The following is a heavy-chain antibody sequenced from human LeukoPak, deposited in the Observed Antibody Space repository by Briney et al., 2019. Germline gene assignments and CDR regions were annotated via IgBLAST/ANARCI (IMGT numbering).Heavy chain of an antibody. CDR1: GYSISSGYY. D-gene: IGHD4-17*01. CDR2: IYHSGST. Sequence: PSETLSLTYAVSGYSISSGYYWGWIRQPPGKGLEWIGSIYHSGSTYYNPSLKSRVTISVDTSKSQFSLKLSSVTAADTAVYYCARLYGAKPWYYFDYWGQGTLVTVSS. CDR3: ARLYGAKPWYYFDY. V-gene: IGHV4-38-2*01. J-gene: IGHJ4*02.